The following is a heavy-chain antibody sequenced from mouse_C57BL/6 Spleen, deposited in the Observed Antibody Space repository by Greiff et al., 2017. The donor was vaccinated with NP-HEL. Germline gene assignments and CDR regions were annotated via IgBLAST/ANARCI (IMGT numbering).Heavy chain of an antibody. V-gene: IGHV1-85*01. Sequence: QVQLKESGPELVKPGASVKLSCKASGYTFTSYDINWVKQRPGQGLEWIGWIYPRDGSTKYNEKFKGKATLTVDTSSSTAYMELHSLTSEDSAVYFCARKGLRTTVVAFDYWGQGTTLTVSS. D-gene: IGHD1-1*01. CDR1: GYTFTSYD. CDR3: ARKGLRTTVVAFDY. J-gene: IGHJ2*01. CDR2: IYPRDGST.